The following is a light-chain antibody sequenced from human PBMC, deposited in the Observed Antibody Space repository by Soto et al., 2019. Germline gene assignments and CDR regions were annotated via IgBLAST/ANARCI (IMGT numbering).Light chain of an antibody. CDR3: CSYAGSSTSV. J-gene: IGLJ2*01. Sequence: QSALTQPASVSGSPGQSITISCTGTSSDVGSYNLVSWYQQHPGKAHKLMIYEGSKRPSGVSNRFSGSKSGNTASLTISGLQAEDEADYYCCSYAGSSTSVFGGGTKVTVL. CDR2: EGS. V-gene: IGLV2-23*01. CDR1: SSDVGSYNL.